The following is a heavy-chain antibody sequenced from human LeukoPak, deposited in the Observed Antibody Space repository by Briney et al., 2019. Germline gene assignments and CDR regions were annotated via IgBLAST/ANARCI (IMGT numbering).Heavy chain of an antibody. CDR1: AGSISSISYY. CDR3: ARHGGWYSSSWYYFDY. V-gene: IGHV4-39*01. CDR2: IYYSGST. D-gene: IGHD6-13*01. J-gene: IGHJ4*02. Sequence: PSETLSLTCTVSAGSISSISYYWGWIRQPPGKGLDGIGSIYYSGSTYYNPSLKSRVTISVAQSKNQFSLKLSSVTAADTAVSYCARHGGWYSSSWYYFDYWGQGTLVTVSS.